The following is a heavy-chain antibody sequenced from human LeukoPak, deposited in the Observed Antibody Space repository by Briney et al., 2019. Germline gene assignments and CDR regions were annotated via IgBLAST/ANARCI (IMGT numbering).Heavy chain of an antibody. CDR3: ARDFANFGY. CDR2: ISSSSSYI. J-gene: IGHJ4*02. Sequence: GGPLRLSCAASGFTFSSYSMNSVCKAPGKGLEWVSCISSSSSYIYYADSGKGRFTISRDNAKNSLYLQMNSLRAEDTAVYYCARDFANFGYWGQGTLVTVSS. D-gene: IGHD3-10*01. CDR1: GFTFSSYS. V-gene: IGHV3-21*01.